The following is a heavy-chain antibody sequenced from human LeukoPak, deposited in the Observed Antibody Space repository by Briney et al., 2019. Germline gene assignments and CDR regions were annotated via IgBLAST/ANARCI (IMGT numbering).Heavy chain of an antibody. Sequence: SETLSLTCTVSGGSISSYYWSWIRQPAGKGLEWIGRIHTSGSTNYSPSLKSRVTMSVDTSKNQFSLKLSSVTAADTAVYYCARGVDTAMVTSWFDPWGQGTLVTVSS. CDR1: GGSISSYY. D-gene: IGHD5-18*01. J-gene: IGHJ5*02. V-gene: IGHV4-4*07. CDR3: ARGVDTAMVTSWFDP. CDR2: IHTSGST.